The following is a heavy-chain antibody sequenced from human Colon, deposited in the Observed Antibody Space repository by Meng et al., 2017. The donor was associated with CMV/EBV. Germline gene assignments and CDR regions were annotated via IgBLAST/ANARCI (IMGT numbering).Heavy chain of an antibody. CDR2: ISSGSGTI. D-gene: IGHD6-13*01. J-gene: IGHJ4*02. CDR1: GLTFSAYA. V-gene: IGHV3-48*04. Sequence: GESLKISCGASGLTFSAYAMNWVRQAPGKGLEWVSYISSGSGTIYYADSVKGRFTVSIDNAKNSLYLQMNSLRAEDTAVYFCARASGKSSSWYSLFDYWGQGTRVTVSS. CDR3: ARASGKSSSWYSLFDY.